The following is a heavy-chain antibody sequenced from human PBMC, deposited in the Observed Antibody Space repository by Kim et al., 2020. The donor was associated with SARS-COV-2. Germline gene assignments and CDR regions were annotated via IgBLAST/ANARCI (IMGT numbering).Heavy chain of an antibody. Sequence: KFQGRVTITADESTSTAYMELSSLRSEDTAVYYCASGVMITFGGASGYFDYWGQGTLVTVSS. D-gene: IGHD3-16*01. V-gene: IGHV1-69*01. CDR3: ASGVMITFGGASGYFDY. J-gene: IGHJ4*02.